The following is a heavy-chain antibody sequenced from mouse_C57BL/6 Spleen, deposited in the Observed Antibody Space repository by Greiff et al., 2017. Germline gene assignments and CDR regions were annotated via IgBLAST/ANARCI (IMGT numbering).Heavy chain of an antibody. CDR2: ISYSGST. Sequence: EVKVVESGPGMVKPSQSLSLTCTVTGYSITSGYDWHWLRHFPGNKLEWMGYISYSGSTNYNPSLKSRISITHDTSKNHFFLKLNSVTTEDTATYYCAREGKLGPWFAYWGQGTLVTVSA. D-gene: IGHD4-1*01. CDR3: AREGKLGPWFAY. J-gene: IGHJ3*01. CDR1: GYSITSGYD. V-gene: IGHV3-1*01.